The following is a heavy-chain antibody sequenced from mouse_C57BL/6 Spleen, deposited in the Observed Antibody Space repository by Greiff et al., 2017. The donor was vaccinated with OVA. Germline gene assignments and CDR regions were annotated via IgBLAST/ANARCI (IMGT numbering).Heavy chain of an antibody. CDR1: GLDFSRYW. CDR2: INPDSSTI. CDR3: ARRELGRYWYFDV. V-gene: IGHV4-1*01. Sequence: EASGLDFSRYWMSWVRRAPGKGLEWIGEINPDSSTINYAPSLKDKFIISRDNAKNTLYLQMSKVRSEDTALYYCARRELGRYWYFDVWGTGTTVTVSS. D-gene: IGHD4-1*01. J-gene: IGHJ1*03.